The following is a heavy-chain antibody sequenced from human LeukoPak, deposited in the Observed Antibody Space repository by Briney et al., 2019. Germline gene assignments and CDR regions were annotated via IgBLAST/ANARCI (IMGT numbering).Heavy chain of an antibody. D-gene: IGHD4-17*01. Sequence: GGSLRLSCAVSGITLSNYGMSWVRQAPGKGLEWVAGISDSGGRTNYADSVKGRFTISRDNPKNTLYLQMNSLRADDTAVYYCTKDPNGDYVGAFDPWGQGTLVTVSS. CDR2: ISDSGGRT. CDR3: TKDPNGDYVGAFDP. CDR1: GITLSNYG. J-gene: IGHJ5*02. V-gene: IGHV3-23*01.